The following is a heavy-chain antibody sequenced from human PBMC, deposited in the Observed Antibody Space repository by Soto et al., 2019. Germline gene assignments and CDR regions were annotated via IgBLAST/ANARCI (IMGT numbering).Heavy chain of an antibody. Sequence: SETLSLTCTVSGGSISSHYWSWVRQPPGRGLEWIGYIYYSGNTNYNPSLKSRVTISVDTSKNHFSLKLSSATAADTAVYYCARMNYYDTSGYPFDYWGQGMMVTVSS. CDR3: ARMNYYDTSGYPFDY. D-gene: IGHD3-22*01. J-gene: IGHJ4*02. V-gene: IGHV4-59*11. CDR1: GGSISSHY. CDR2: IYYSGNT.